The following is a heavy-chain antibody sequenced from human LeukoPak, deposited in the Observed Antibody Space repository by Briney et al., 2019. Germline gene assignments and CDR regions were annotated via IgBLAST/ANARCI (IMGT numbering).Heavy chain of an antibody. J-gene: IGHJ4*02. D-gene: IGHD2-21*01. Sequence: PGGSLRLSCAASGFTFSTYEMHWVRQAPGKGLEWVSYISGSGRTIYYADSVKGRFTISRDNAKNSLYLQMNSLRTEDTAVYYCASSTVISYWGQGTLVTVSS. CDR3: ASSTVISY. V-gene: IGHV3-48*03. CDR2: ISGSGRTI. CDR1: GFTFSTYE.